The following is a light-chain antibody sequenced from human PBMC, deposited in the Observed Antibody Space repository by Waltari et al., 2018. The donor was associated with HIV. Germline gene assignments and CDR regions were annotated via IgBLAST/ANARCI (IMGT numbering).Light chain of an antibody. Sequence: QSALTQPASVSGSPGQTISISCTGTRSDVGGYKYVSWYQQTPGKAPKRIIYDVRFRPSSISDRFSCSKSGYTASLTISGLQVEDEADYYCSSYSSTSALKWVFGGGTKLTVL. V-gene: IGLV2-14*03. CDR2: DVR. J-gene: IGLJ3*02. CDR1: RSDVGGYKY. CDR3: SSYSSTSALKWV.